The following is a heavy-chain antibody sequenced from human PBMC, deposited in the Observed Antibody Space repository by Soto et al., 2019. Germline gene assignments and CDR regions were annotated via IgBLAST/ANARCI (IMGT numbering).Heavy chain of an antibody. V-gene: IGHV1-3*01. J-gene: IGHJ3*02. CDR3: ARDLLAARPSNAFDI. CDR1: GYTFTSYA. Sequence: QVQLVQSGAEVKKPGASVKVSCKASGYTFTSYAMHWVRQAPGQRLEWMGWINAGNGNTKYSQKFQGRVTITRDTSASTAYMELSSLRSEETAVYYCARDLLAARPSNAFDIWGQGTMVTVSS. D-gene: IGHD6-6*01. CDR2: INAGNGNT.